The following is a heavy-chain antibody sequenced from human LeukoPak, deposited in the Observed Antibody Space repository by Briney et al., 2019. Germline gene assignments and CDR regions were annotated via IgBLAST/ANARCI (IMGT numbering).Heavy chain of an antibody. CDR3: AKGADIVVVPAAYNYFDY. V-gene: IGHV3-23*01. CDR1: GFTFSSYA. D-gene: IGHD2-2*01. Sequence: PGGSLRLSCAASGFTFSSYAMSWVRQAPGKGLEWVSAISGSGGSTYYADSVKGRFTISRDNSKNTLYPQMNSLRAEDTAVYYCAKGADIVVVPAAYNYFDYWGQGTLVTVSS. CDR2: ISGSGGST. J-gene: IGHJ4*02.